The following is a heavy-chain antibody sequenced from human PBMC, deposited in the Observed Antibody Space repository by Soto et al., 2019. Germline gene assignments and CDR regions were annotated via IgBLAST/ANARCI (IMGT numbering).Heavy chain of an antibody. J-gene: IGHJ4*02. D-gene: IGHD2-2*03. V-gene: IGHV3-30*04. CDR2: TSYDGSDN. Sequence: QVQQVQSGGGVVQPGRSLRLSCVTSGFSFGSHALHWVRQAPGKGLEWVAVTSYDGSDNYYADSVQGRFTISRDNYQKTLFLHMNCLSADDSALSYCVHGIMDSRTCFVSDYWGQGTLVTVSS. CDR1: GFSFGSHA. CDR3: VHGIMDSRTCFVSDY.